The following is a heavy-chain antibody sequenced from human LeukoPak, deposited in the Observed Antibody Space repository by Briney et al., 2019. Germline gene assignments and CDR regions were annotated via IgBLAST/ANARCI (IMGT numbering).Heavy chain of an antibody. D-gene: IGHD3-3*01. Sequence: GGSLRLSCAASGFTFSSYSMNWVRQAPAKGLEWVSSISSSSSYRYYEDSVRGRFTISRANSKNSLYRQMNSLRAEDTAVYYCARGLPRKRAYYEFWSGCPPMDQNVDSCGHGDLVTVSS. V-gene: IGHV3-21*01. CDR1: GFTFSSYS. CDR2: ISSSSSYR. CDR3: ARGLPRKRAYYEFWSGCPPMDQNVDS. J-gene: IGHJ5*01.